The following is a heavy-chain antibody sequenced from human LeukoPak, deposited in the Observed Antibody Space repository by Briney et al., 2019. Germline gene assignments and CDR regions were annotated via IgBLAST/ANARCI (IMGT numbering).Heavy chain of an antibody. Sequence: ASVKVSCKASGYTFTSYGISWVRQAPGQGLEWMGWISAYNGNTNYAQKLQGRVTITTDESTSTAYMELSSLRSEDTAVYYCASSTKDYYYMDVWGKGTTVTVSS. CDR3: ASSTKDYYYMDV. V-gene: IGHV1-18*01. CDR1: GYTFTSYG. D-gene: IGHD2-8*01. J-gene: IGHJ6*03. CDR2: ISAYNGNT.